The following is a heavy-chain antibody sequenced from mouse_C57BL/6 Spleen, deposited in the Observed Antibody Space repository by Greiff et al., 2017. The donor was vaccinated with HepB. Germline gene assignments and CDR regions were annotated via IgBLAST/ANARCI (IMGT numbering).Heavy chain of an antibody. CDR3: ARGRTAQATFAY. CDR2: IYPSDSET. J-gene: IGHJ3*01. Sequence: QVHVKQPGAELVRPGSSVKLSCKASGYTFTSYWMDWVKQRPGQGLEWIGNIYPSDSETHYNQKFKDKATLTVDKSSSTAYMQLSSLTSEDSAVYYCARGRTAQATFAYWGQGTLVTVSA. D-gene: IGHD3-2*02. CDR1: GYTFTSYW. V-gene: IGHV1-61*01.